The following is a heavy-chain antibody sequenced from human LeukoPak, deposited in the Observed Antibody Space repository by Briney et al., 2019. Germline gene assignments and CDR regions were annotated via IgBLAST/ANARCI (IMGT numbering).Heavy chain of an antibody. CDR1: GGFISSGTHY. D-gene: IGHD2/OR15-2a*01. V-gene: IGHV4-61*02. Sequence: PSETLSLTCDVSGGFISSGTHYWMWVRQPVGKGLEWLGRIFTSGSPTYNSSLESRLIISIDKSKNQFSLKLRSVTAADTAVYYCASGNTLNGLDYWGQGTLVSVSS. CDR2: IFTSGSP. J-gene: IGHJ4*02. CDR3: ASGNTLNGLDY.